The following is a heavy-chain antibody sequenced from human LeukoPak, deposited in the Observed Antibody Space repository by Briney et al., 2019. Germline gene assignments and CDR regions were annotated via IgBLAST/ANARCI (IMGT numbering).Heavy chain of an antibody. V-gene: IGHV4-34*01. CDR1: GGSFSGYY. CDR2: INHSGST. J-gene: IGHJ4*02. D-gene: IGHD1-26*01. Sequence: PSETLSLTCAVYGGSFSGYYWSWIRQPPGKGLEWIGEINHSGSTNYNPSLKSRVTISVDTSKNQISLKLSSVTAADTAVYYCARGRLVGATPRYFGYWGQGTLVTVSS. CDR3: ARGRLVGATPRYFGY.